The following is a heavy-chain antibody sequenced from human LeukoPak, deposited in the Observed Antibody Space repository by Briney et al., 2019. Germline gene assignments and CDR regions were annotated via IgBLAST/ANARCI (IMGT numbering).Heavy chain of an antibody. CDR1: GYTFTSYG. D-gene: IGHD2-15*01. CDR2: ISAYNGKT. V-gene: IGHV1-18*01. CDR3: ARARQSYYSEETDAFDI. J-gene: IGHJ3*02. Sequence: GASVKVSCKASGYTFTSYGISWVRQAPGQGLEWMGWISAYNGKTNYAQKLQGRVTMTTDTSTSTAYMELRSLRSDDTAVYYCARARQSYYSEETDAFDIWGQGTMVIVSS.